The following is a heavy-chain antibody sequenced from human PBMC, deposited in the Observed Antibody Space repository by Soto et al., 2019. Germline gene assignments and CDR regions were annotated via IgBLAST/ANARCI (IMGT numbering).Heavy chain of an antibody. CDR1: GFTFSYYW. V-gene: IGHV3-74*01. Sequence: EVRLVESEGGLVQPGGSLSLSCAASGFTFSYYWMHWVRQAPGQGLLWVSRIHSDGSSTTYADSVKGRFTISRDNAKNTLSLPMNSLRVEDTGVYFCARGDRGAFDLWGQGTMVTVSS. CDR3: ARGDRGAFDL. CDR2: IHSDGSST. J-gene: IGHJ3*01. D-gene: IGHD2-21*02.